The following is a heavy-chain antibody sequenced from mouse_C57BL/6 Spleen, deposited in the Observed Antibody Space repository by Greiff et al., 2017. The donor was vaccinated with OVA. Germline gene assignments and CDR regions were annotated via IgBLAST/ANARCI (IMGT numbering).Heavy chain of an antibody. V-gene: IGHV2-2*01. Sequence: VKLVESGPGLVQPSQSLSLTCTVSGFSLTSYGVYWVRQSPGKGLEWLGVIWSGGSTDYNAAFISSLSISKDNTKSQVFFQKMSRQADDEAIYYCDRSPDYYRNHYYAMDYWGQGTSVTVSS. CDR2: IWSGGST. J-gene: IGHJ4*01. D-gene: IGHD2-5*01. CDR3: DRSPDYYRNHYYAMDY. CDR1: GFSLTSYG.